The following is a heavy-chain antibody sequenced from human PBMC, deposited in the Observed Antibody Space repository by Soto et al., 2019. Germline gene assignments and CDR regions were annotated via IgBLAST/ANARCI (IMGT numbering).Heavy chain of an antibody. CDR3: ARVDCSGGSRYPNGNGAFDI. CDR1: GFTFSTYA. V-gene: IGHV3-64*01. Sequence: GGSLRLSCATSGFTFSTYAMHWVRQAPGKGLEYVSAISSNGRSTYYANSVKGRFTISRDNSKNSLYLQMNSLRAEDTAVYYYARVDCSGGSRYPNGNGAFDIWGQATMVTVSS. J-gene: IGHJ3*02. D-gene: IGHD2-15*01. CDR2: ISSNGRST.